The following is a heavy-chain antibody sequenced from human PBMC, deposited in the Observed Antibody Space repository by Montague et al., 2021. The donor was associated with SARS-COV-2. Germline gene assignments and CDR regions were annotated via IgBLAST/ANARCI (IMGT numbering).Heavy chain of an antibody. J-gene: IGHJ6*02. CDR2: ISSSGSTI. V-gene: IGHV3-48*03. CDR1: GFTFSSYE. Sequence: SLRLSCAASGFTFSSYEMNWVRQAPGKGLEWVSYISSSGSTIYHADSVKGRFTISRDNAKNSLYLQMNSLRAEDTAVYYCARKYYDSSGYYYPFYYYGMDVWGQGTTVTVSS. CDR3: ARKYYDSSGYYYPFYYYGMDV. D-gene: IGHD3-22*01.